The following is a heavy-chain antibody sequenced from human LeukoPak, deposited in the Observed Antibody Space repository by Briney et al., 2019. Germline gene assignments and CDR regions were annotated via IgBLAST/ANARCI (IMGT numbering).Heavy chain of an antibody. CDR2: ISAYNGNT. CDR3: ARDEAGFYNWFDP. CDR1: GYTFTSYD. Sequence: ASVKVSCKASGYTFTSYDINWVRQAPGQGLEWMGWISAYNGNTNYAQKLQGRVTMTTDTSTSTAYMELRSLRSDDTAVYYCARDEAGFYNWFDPWGQGTLVTVSS. J-gene: IGHJ5*02. V-gene: IGHV1-18*01.